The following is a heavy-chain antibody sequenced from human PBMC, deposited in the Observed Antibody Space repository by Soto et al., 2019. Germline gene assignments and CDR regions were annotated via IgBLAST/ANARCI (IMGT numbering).Heavy chain of an antibody. Sequence: GGSLRLSCAASGFTFSSCAMSWVRQAPGKGLEWVSAISGSGGSTYYADSVKGRFTISRDNSKNTLYLQMNSLRAEDTAVYYCEFRYSSSSMYYYYYGMDVWGQGTTVTVSS. CDR3: EFRYSSSSMYYYYYGMDV. CDR2: ISGSGGST. CDR1: GFTFSSCA. D-gene: IGHD6-6*01. J-gene: IGHJ6*02. V-gene: IGHV3-23*01.